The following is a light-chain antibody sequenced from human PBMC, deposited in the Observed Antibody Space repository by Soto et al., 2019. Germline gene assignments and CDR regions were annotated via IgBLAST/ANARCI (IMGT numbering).Light chain of an antibody. Sequence: SYELTQPPSVSVAPGQTARVACGGSNIGSKSVHWYQQKPGHAPALVMYYDSDRPSGIPERFSGSNSGNTATLTISRVEAGDEADYYCQVWDISSAHVIFGGGTQLTVL. CDR3: QVWDISSAHVI. CDR2: YDS. J-gene: IGLJ2*01. CDR1: NIGSKS. V-gene: IGLV3-21*01.